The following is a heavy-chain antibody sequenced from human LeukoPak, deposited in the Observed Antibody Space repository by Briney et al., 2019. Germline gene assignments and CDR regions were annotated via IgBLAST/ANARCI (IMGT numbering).Heavy chain of an antibody. CDR2: ISGSGGST. CDR1: GFTFSSYA. J-gene: IGHJ4*02. D-gene: IGHD6-13*01. Sequence: GGSLRLSCAASGFTFSSYAMSWVRQAPGKGLEWVSAISGSGGSTYYADSVKGRFTISRDNAKNSLYLQMNSLRAEDTAVYYCAKDPGKYSSSWYYFDYWGQGTLVTVSS. V-gene: IGHV3-23*01. CDR3: AKDPGKYSSSWYYFDY.